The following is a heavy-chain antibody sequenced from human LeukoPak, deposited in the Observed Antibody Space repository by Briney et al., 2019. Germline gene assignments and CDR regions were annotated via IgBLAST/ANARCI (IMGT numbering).Heavy chain of an antibody. J-gene: IGHJ4*02. Sequence: GGSLRLSCAASGFTFSIYSMNWVRQAPEKGLEWVSSISPSSTYIYYADSMKGRFTISRENAKNSLYLQMNSLRAEDTAVYYCARLAGNPEYYLDYWGQGTLVTVSS. CDR1: GFTFSIYS. CDR2: ISPSSTYI. D-gene: IGHD4-23*01. V-gene: IGHV3-21*01. CDR3: ARLAGNPEYYLDY.